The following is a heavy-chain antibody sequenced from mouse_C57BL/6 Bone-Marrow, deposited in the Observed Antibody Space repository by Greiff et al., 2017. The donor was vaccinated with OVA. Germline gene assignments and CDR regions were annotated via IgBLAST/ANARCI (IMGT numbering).Heavy chain of an antibody. V-gene: IGHV2-9-1*01. J-gene: IGHJ3*01. CDR1: GSPLTSYA. CDR3: ARDEGYGSYPAWFAY. CDR2: ICTGGGT. Sequence: VKLQESGPGLVAPSQSLSISCTVSGSPLTSYAISWVRQPPGKGLEWLGVICTGGGTNYNSALKSRLSISKDNSKSQVFLKMNRLQTDDTARYYCARDEGYGSYPAWFAYWGQGTLVTVSA. D-gene: IGHD2-1*01.